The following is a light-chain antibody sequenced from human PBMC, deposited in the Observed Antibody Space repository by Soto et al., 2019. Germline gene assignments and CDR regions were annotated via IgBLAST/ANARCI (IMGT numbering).Light chain of an antibody. Sequence: IQLTQSPSSLSASVGDRVTITCRASQGISSYLAWYQQKPGKAHKLLIYAASTLQSGVQSRFSGSGSGTDFTLTIRSLQPEDFATYYCKQLNSYPQTFGQGTKVDIK. V-gene: IGKV1-9*01. CDR1: QGISSY. J-gene: IGKJ1*01. CDR2: AAS. CDR3: KQLNSYPQT.